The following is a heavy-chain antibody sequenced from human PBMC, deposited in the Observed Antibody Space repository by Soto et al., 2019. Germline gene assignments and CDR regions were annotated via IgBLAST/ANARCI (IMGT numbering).Heavy chain of an antibody. J-gene: IGHJ6*02. Sequence: PGGSLRLSCAASGFSFSNYVMSWVRQAPGKGLEWVSGISGSGVSTYYAGSVKGRFTISRDDSKNTLYLQMNGLRAEDTALYYCAKDGGRLGEVYYNYYGIDVWGQGTTVTVSS. V-gene: IGHV3-23*01. D-gene: IGHD3-10*01. CDR1: GFSFSNYV. CDR2: ISGSGVST. CDR3: AKDGGRLGEVYYNYYGIDV.